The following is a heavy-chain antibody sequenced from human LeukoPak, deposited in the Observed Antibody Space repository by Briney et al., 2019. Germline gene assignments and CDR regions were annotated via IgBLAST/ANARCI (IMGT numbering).Heavy chain of an antibody. D-gene: IGHD1-26*01. Sequence: GGSLRLSCAASGFTFSDSYMSWIRQAPGKGLEWVSYISSDTIYTIYADSVKGRFTIFRDNAKNSLYLQMNSLRAEDTAVYYCARDYSGVVGASDYWGQGTLATVSS. CDR1: GFTFSDSY. CDR2: ISSDTIYT. J-gene: IGHJ4*02. CDR3: ARDYSGVVGASDY. V-gene: IGHV3-11*05.